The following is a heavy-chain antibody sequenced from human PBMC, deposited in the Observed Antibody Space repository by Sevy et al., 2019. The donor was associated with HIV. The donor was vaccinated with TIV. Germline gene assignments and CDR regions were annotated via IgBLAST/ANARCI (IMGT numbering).Heavy chain of an antibody. D-gene: IGHD2-2*01. CDR1: GITFSTSV. V-gene: IGHV3-21*01. J-gene: IGHJ3*02. Sequence: GGSLRLSCNASGITFSTSVMNWVRQSPDRGLEWVSSISGDTYYTHYADSMRGRFIVSRDNAKNSRFLEMNSLTVEDTAFYYCTRASLLGYCSTTSCYYAFDIWGPGTVVTVSS. CDR2: ISGDTYYT. CDR3: TRASLLGYCSTTSCYYAFDI.